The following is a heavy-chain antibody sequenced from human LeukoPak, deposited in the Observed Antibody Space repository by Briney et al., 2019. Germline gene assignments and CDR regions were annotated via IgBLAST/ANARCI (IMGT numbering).Heavy chain of an antibody. CDR3: ARGGAVAGTDLSCWFDP. V-gene: IGHV4-34*01. CDR2: INHSGST. Sequence: KSSETLSLTCAVYGGSFSGYYWSWIRQPPGKGLEWIGEINHSGSTNYNPSLKSRVTISVDTSKNQFSLKLSSVTAADTAVYYCARGGAVAGTDLSCWFDPWGQGTLVAVSS. J-gene: IGHJ5*02. CDR1: GGSFSGYY. D-gene: IGHD6-19*01.